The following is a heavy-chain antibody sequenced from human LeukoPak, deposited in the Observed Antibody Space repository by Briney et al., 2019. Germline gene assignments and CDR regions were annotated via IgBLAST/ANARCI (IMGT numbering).Heavy chain of an antibody. CDR3: VRDNGGEHS. V-gene: IGHV3-74*01. J-gene: IGHJ4*02. Sequence: QAGGSLRLSCAASGFTFSSYWMHWVRQAPGKGLVWVSRIISDGSSTNYADSVKGRFTISRDNAKNTLYLQMNSLRADDTAVYFCVRDNGGEHSWGQGALVTVSS. CDR2: IISDGSST. D-gene: IGHD3-16*01. CDR1: GFTFSSYW.